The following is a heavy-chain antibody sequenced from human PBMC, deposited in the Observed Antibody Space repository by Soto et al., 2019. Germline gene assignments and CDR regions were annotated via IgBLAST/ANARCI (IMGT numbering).Heavy chain of an antibody. CDR3: AKVSAESYYYYGMDV. J-gene: IGHJ6*02. CDR1: GFTFDDYA. Sequence: PGGTLRLSCAASGFTFDDYAVHWVRQAPGKGLEWVSGISWNSGSIGYADSVKGRFTISRDNAKNSLYLQMNSLRAEDTALYYCAKVSAESYYYYGMDVWGQGTTVTVSS. CDR2: ISWNSGSI. V-gene: IGHV3-9*01.